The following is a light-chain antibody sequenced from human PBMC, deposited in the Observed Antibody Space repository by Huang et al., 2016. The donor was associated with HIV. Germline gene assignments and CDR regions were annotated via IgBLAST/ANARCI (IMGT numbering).Light chain of an antibody. Sequence: EIVLTQSPGTLSLSQGERATLSGRASQSVSRSYLDWYQQKLGQPPRLLIYGASSRATGIPYRLSGSGSGTDFTLTISRLEPEDFAVYYCQQYGSSPGTFGQGTKVEIK. CDR3: QQYGSSPGT. CDR2: GAS. J-gene: IGKJ1*01. V-gene: IGKV3-20*01. CDR1: QSVSRSY.